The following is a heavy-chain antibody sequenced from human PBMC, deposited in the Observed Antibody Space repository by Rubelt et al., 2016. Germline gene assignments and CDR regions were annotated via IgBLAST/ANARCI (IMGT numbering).Heavy chain of an antibody. CDR1: GGSISSGGYS. V-gene: IGHV4-30-2*01. CDR2: IYHSGST. CDR3: ARRCPNPPPLYYFDY. D-gene: IGHD3-16*01. Sequence: QLQLQESGSGLVKPSQTLSLTCAVSGGSISSGGYSWSWIRQPPGKGLEWIGEIYHSGSTNYNPSLKSRVTISVDKSKNQFSLKLSSVTAADTAVYYCARRCPNPPPLYYFDYWGQGTLVTVSS. J-gene: IGHJ4*02.